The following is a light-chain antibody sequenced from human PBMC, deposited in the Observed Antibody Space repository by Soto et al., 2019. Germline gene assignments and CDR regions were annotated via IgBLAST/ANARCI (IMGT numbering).Light chain of an antibody. CDR1: QDINSY. Sequence: DVPMTQSPSSLSASVGDRVTITCRASQDINSYLAWYQQKPGNAPKSLIYAASSLQTGVPSRFSGSESGTDFTLTISNLQPEDSATYYCQQYNIYPLTFGGGPKVEIK. J-gene: IGKJ4*01. CDR3: QQYNIYPLT. V-gene: IGKV1D-16*01. CDR2: AAS.